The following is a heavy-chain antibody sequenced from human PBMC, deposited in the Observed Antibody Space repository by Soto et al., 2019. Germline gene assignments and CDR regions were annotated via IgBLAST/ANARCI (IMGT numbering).Heavy chain of an antibody. CDR2: IWYDGSNK. V-gene: IGHV3-33*01. D-gene: IGHD2-2*01. CDR3: ARGGEDIVVVPAAMSGWFDP. J-gene: IGHJ5*02. Sequence: GGSLRLSCAASGFTFSSYGMHWVRQAPGKGLEWVAVIWYDGSNKYYADSVKGRFTISRDNSKNTLYLQMNSLRAEDTAVYYCARGGEDIVVVPAAMSGWFDPWGQGTLVTVSS. CDR1: GFTFSSYG.